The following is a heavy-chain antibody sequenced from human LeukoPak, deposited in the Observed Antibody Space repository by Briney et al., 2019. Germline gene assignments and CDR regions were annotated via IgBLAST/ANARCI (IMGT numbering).Heavy chain of an antibody. CDR1: GGTFSSYA. Sequence: ASVKVSCKASGGTFSSYAISWVRPAPGQGLEWMGGIIPIFGTANYAQKFQGRVTITTDESTSTAYMELSSLRSEDTALYYCAKDVSGSQDYYYGMDVWGQGTTVTVSS. J-gene: IGHJ6*02. CDR2: IIPIFGTA. D-gene: IGHD1-26*01. CDR3: AKDVSGSQDYYYGMDV. V-gene: IGHV1-69*05.